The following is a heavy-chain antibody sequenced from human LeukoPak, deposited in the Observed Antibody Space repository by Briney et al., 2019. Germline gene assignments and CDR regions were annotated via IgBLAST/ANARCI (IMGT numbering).Heavy chain of an antibody. CDR1: GFTFSSYA. CDR3: AKDLPAAYFDY. J-gene: IGHJ4*02. V-gene: IGHV3-30*02. CDR2: VRSDGGIK. Sequence: GGSLRLSCAASGFTFSSYAMHWVRQAPGKGLEWVAFVRSDGGIKYYADSVKGRFTISRDNSRTTLHLQMNSLRAEDTAVYHCAKDLPAAYFDYWGQGTLVTVSS. D-gene: IGHD2-2*01.